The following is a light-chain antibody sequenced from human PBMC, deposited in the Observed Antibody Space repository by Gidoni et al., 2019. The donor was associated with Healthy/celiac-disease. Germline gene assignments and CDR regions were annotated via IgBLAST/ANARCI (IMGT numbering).Light chain of an antibody. V-gene: IGKV1-33*01. CDR1: QDISNY. CDR2: DAS. Sequence: DIQMTQSPSSLSASVGDRVTITCQASQDISNYLNWYQQKPGKAPKLLIYDASNLETGVPSRFSGSGSGTDFTFTISSLQPEDIGTYYCQQYDNLLYTCGQGTKLEIK. J-gene: IGKJ2*01. CDR3: QQYDNLLYT.